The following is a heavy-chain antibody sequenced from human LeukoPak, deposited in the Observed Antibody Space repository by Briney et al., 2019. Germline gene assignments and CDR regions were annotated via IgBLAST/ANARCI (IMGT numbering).Heavy chain of an antibody. CDR1: GGSMSRYY. J-gene: IGHJ4*02. D-gene: IGHD1-14*01. V-gene: IGHV4-59*08. CDR3: VRSRTGSSFDH. Sequence: SQTLSLTCTVSGGSMSRYYWSWIRQPPGKGLEWIGYMYYSGSTKYNPSLKSRVTISLDTYKNQFSLNLCSLTPAHPAVYYCVRSRTGSSFDHWGQGTLVTVSS. CDR2: MYYSGST.